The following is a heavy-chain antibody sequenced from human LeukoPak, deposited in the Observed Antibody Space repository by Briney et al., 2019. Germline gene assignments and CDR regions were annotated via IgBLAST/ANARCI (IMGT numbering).Heavy chain of an antibody. CDR1: GYTFTSYD. J-gene: IGHJ4*02. D-gene: IGHD5-18*01. V-gene: IGHV1-8*01. CDR2: MNPNSGNT. Sequence: GASVKVSCKASGYTFTSYDINWVRQATGQGLEWMGWMNPNSGNTGYAQKFQGRVTMTRNTSISTAYMEPSSLRSEDTAVYYCARGSYSYGLHYFDYWGQETLVTVSS. CDR3: ARGSYSYGLHYFDY.